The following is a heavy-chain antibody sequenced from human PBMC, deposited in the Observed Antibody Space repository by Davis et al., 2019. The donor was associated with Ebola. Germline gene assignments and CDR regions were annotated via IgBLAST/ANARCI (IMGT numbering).Heavy chain of an antibody. CDR3: ARDTTIAGGGQNY. CDR1: GYSFSTYS. J-gene: IGHJ4*02. CDR2: IKEDGSDK. V-gene: IGHV3-7*01. Sequence: GESLKISCAASGYSFSTYSMSWVRQAPGKGPEWVANIKEDGSDKYYVDSVKGRFTISRDNAKNSLYLQMNTLRAEDTAVYYCARDTTIAGGGQNYWGQGTLVTVSP. D-gene: IGHD6-13*01.